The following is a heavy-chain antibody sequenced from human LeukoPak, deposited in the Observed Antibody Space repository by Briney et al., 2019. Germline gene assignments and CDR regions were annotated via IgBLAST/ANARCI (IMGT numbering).Heavy chain of an antibody. Sequence: ASVTVSCTASGYSFTNYAMNWVRQAPGQGLEWMGWIHPSTGNPTYAQGFTGRFVFSLDTSVSTTYLQISSLKAEDTAVYFCARAFQSLGGLSLPDYWGQGTLLTVSS. CDR3: ARAFQSLGGLSLPDY. CDR2: IHPSTGNP. J-gene: IGHJ4*02. D-gene: IGHD3-16*02. CDR1: GYSFTNYA. V-gene: IGHV7-4-1*02.